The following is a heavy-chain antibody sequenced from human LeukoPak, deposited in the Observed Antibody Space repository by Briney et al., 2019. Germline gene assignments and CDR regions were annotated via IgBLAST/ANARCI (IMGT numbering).Heavy chain of an antibody. J-gene: IGHJ5*02. Sequence: PGGSLRLSCAASGFTFSNYEMNWVRQAPGKGLEWVSYISTSGSIIYYADSVKGRFTISRDNAKNSLYLQMNSLRAEDTAVYYCARVGYDISVFAWFAPWGQGPLVTSSS. CDR1: GFTFSNYE. CDR3: ARVGYDISVFAWFAP. CDR2: ISTSGSII. V-gene: IGHV3-48*03. D-gene: IGHD3-22*01.